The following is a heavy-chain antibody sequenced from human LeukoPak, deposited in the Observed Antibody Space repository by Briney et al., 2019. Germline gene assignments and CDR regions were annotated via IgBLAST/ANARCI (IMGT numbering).Heavy chain of an antibody. CDR2: IYYSGST. V-gene: IGHV4-39*01. D-gene: IGHD3-16*01. J-gene: IGHJ4*02. Sequence: PSETLSLTCTASGGSISTSNYYWGWIRQPPGKGLEWIGSIYYSGSTYYNPSLKSRVTISVDTSKNQFSLKLNSVTAADTAVYYCARPPISRWGEAGDYWGQGALVTVSS. CDR1: GGSISTSNYY. CDR3: ARPPISRWGEAGDY.